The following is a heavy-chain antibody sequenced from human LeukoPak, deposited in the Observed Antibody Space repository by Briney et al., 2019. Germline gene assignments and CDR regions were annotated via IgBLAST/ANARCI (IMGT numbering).Heavy chain of an antibody. Sequence: GGSLRLSCAASGFTFSTYTMNWIRQAPGKGLEWVSGSIGSGGSAFYADSVKGRFSISRDTSKNTLFLHMNNLRAGDTAVYYCAKTRPLDSSSWSHGDYWGQGTLVTVSS. CDR2: SIGSGGSA. V-gene: IGHV3-23*01. D-gene: IGHD6-13*01. CDR3: AKTRPLDSSSWSHGDY. CDR1: GFTFSTYT. J-gene: IGHJ4*02.